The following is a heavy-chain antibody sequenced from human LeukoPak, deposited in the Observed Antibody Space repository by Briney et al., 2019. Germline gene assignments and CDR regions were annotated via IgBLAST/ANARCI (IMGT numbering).Heavy chain of an antibody. Sequence: PGGSLRLSCAASGFTFNIYAMSWVRQAPGRGLEWVSAISSDGTGTYYADSVKGRFTISRDNSKNTLFLQMNSLRAEDTAVYSCALGPRIYYFDSWGQGTLVTVSS. J-gene: IGHJ4*02. D-gene: IGHD2-15*01. CDR2: ISSDGTGT. CDR3: ALGPRIYYFDS. CDR1: GFTFNIYA. V-gene: IGHV3-23*01.